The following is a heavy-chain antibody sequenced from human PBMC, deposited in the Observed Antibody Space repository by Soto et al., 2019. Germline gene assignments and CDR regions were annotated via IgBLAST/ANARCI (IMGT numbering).Heavy chain of an antibody. Sequence: QVQLVQSGAEVKKPGSSVKVSCRASGGTFNNYAVTWVRQAPGQGLEWMGGIIPSSGTPNYAQRFQDRVTITADESSSTVYMELSSLRSEDTALYYCASSHGTSRYGDYWGQGTLVTVSS. CDR3: ASSHGTSRYGDY. CDR2: IIPSSGTP. V-gene: IGHV1-69*01. D-gene: IGHD6-13*01. J-gene: IGHJ4*02. CDR1: GGTFNNYA.